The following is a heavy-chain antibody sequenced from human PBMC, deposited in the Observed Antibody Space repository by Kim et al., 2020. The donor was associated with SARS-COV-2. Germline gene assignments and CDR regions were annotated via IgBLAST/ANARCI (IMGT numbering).Heavy chain of an antibody. CDR1: GFTFSSYS. V-gene: IGHV3-21*01. D-gene: IGHD2-15*01. CDR3: ARAPPLFCSGGSCYEYYFDY. J-gene: IGHJ4*02. CDR2: ISSSSSYI. Sequence: GGSLRLSCAASGFTFSSYSMNWVRQAPGKGLEWVSSISSSSSYIYYADSVKGRFTISRDNAKNSLYLQMNSLRAEDTAVYYCARAPPLFCSGGSCYEYYFDYWGQGTLVTVSS.